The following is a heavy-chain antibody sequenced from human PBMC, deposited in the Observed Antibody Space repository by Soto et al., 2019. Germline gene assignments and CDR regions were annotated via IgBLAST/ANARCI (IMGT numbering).Heavy chain of an antibody. J-gene: IGHJ4*02. Sequence: QITLKESGPTRVKPTQTLTLTCTFSGFSLSTSGVGVAWIRQSPGKALERLALIYWDDDKRYSPSLKGRLTITKDTSKKHVVLTLTDMDPVDTATYYFAHRAGLQGNWNGGYFDFWGQGALVTISA. V-gene: IGHV2-5*02. CDR1: GFSLSTSGVG. CDR2: IYWDDDK. CDR3: AHRAGLQGNWNGGYFDF. D-gene: IGHD1-1*01.